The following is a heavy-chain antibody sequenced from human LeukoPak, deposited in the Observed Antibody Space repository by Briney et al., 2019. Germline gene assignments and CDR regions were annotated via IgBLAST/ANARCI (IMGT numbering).Heavy chain of an antibody. V-gene: IGHV3-66*01. CDR3: ARKSDSLLVREGDC. CDR1: GFAVNRNY. Sequence: GGSLRLSCAASGFAVNRNYMIWVRQAPGKGLECVSVIYSGGTTWYADSVKGRFTISRNTNTLYLQMNSLRAEDTAVYYCARKSDSLLVREGDCWGQGTLVTVSS. J-gene: IGHJ4*02. CDR2: IYSGGTT. D-gene: IGHD3-10*01.